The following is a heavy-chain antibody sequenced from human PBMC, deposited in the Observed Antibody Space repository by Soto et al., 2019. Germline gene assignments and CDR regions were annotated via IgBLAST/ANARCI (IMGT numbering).Heavy chain of an antibody. Sequence: QVQLVESGGGVVQPGRSLRLSCAASGFDFSNYGMHWVRQAPGKGLEWVAVISFDSTNDHYTDSVKGRFTISRDNSKNTLYLPLTSLRADDKAVYYCAKYRGPGGIYYYDYGMDVWGQGTTVTVSS. V-gene: IGHV3-30*18. D-gene: IGHD1-26*01. CDR3: AKYRGPGGIYYYDYGMDV. CDR2: ISFDSTND. J-gene: IGHJ6*02. CDR1: GFDFSNYG.